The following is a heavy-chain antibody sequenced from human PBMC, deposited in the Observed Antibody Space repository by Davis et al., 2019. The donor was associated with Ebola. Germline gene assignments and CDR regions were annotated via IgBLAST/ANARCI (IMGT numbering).Heavy chain of an antibody. CDR2: IYNSGST. V-gene: IGHV4-59*01. CDR3: AHAAGYGDFLSGYHPAS. D-gene: IGHD3-3*01. CDR1: GGSISNYF. J-gene: IGHJ5*02. Sequence: SETLSLTCTVSGGSISNYFWSWVRQPPGKGLEWIGYIYNSGSTNYNPSLRSRVTISADPSKYQFSLRLTSVAPVDTATYYCAHAAGYGDFLSGYHPASWGQGTQVTVSS.